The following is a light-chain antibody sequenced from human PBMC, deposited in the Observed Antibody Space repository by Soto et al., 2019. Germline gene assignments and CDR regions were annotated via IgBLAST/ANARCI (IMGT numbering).Light chain of an antibody. J-gene: IGLJ2*01. CDR1: SSDVGSYNR. V-gene: IGLV2-18*02. CDR2: EVS. CDR3: SSYRSSSTFVV. Sequence: QSALTQPPSVSGSPGQSVTISCTGTSSDVGSYNRVSWYQQPPGTAPKVVIYEVSNRPSGVPDRFSGSKSGNTASLTISGLQAEDEADYYCSSYRSSSTFVVFGGGTKLTVL.